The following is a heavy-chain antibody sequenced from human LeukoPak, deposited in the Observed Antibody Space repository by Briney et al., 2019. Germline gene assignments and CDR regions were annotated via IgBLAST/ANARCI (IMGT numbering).Heavy chain of an antibody. V-gene: IGHV3-64*01. J-gene: IGHJ6*03. D-gene: IGHD3-3*01. CDR2: ISSNGGST. Sequence: GGSLRLSCAASGFTFSSYAMHWVRQAPGKGLEYVSAISSNGGSTYYANSVRGRFTISRDNSKNTLYLQMGNLRAEDMAVYYCARSGLRFNYYYMDVRGKGTTVTVSS. CDR1: GFTFSSYA. CDR3: ARSGLRFNYYYMDV.